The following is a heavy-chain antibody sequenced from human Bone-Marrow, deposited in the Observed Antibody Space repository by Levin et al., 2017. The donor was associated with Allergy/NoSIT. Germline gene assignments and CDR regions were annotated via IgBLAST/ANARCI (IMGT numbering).Heavy chain of an antibody. CDR3: ARDVFPGMPAAGTWFNP. V-gene: IGHV3-48*04. J-gene: IGHJ5*02. Sequence: SGESLKISCTASGFTFSAYSMNWVRQAPGKGLEWVSYISTSITTIYYADSVKGRFTISRDNAENSLYLQMNSLRAEDTAVYYCARDVFPGMPAAGTWFNPWGRGTLVTVSS. CDR2: ISTSITTI. CDR1: GFTFSAYS. D-gene: IGHD6-13*01.